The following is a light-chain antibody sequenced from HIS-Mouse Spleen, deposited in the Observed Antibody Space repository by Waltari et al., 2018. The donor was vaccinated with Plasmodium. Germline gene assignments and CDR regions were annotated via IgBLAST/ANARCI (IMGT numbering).Light chain of an antibody. V-gene: IGKV1-5*03. J-gene: IGKJ1*01. CDR3: QQYNSYSWT. CDR2: KAS. CDR1: QSIRSR. Sequence: QMTQSPSTLSASVGARVTLTCRASQSIRSRLAWYQQKPGKAPKSRIYKASSLESGVPSRFSGSGSGTEFTLTISSLQPDDFATYYCQQYNSYSWTFGQGTKVEIK.